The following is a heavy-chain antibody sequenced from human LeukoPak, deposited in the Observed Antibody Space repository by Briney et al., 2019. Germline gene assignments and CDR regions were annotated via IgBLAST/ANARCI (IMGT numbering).Heavy chain of an antibody. Sequence: ASVKVSCKASGYTFASYAVQWVRQAPGQRLEWMGWINAGNGNTKYAQKFQGRVTITRNTSISTAYMELSSLRSEDTAVYYCARGFRQLAYFDYWGQGTLVTVSS. J-gene: IGHJ4*02. CDR1: GYTFASYA. V-gene: IGHV1-3*01. CDR3: ARGFRQLAYFDY. CDR2: INAGNGNT. D-gene: IGHD6-6*01.